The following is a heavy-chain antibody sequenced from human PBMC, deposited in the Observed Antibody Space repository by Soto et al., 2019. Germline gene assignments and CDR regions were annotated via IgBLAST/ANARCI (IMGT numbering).Heavy chain of an antibody. CDR2: ISGSGGST. CDR3: AKSPYSSSWYVT. CDR1: GFTFSNYA. Sequence: EVILLESGGGLVQPGGSLRFSCAASGFTFSNYAMSWVRQGPGKGLEWVSLISGSGGSTYYADSVKGRFTISRDNSKNTLYLQMNSLRAEDTAVYYCAKSPYSSSWYVTWGQGTLVTVSS. V-gene: IGHV3-23*01. D-gene: IGHD6-13*01. J-gene: IGHJ5*02.